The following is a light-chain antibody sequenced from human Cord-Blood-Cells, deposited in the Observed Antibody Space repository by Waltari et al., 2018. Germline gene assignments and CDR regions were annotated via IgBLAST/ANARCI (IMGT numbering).Light chain of an antibody. Sequence: QSALTQPPSAYGSPGQPVTIPCTGTSSDVGGYNYVSWYQQHPGKAPKRMIYEVSKRPSGVPDRFSGSKSGNTASLTVSGLQAEDEADYYCSSYAGSNIVVFGGGTKLTVL. J-gene: IGLJ2*01. CDR3: SSYAGSNIVV. CDR1: SSDVGGYNY. CDR2: EVS. V-gene: IGLV2-8*01.